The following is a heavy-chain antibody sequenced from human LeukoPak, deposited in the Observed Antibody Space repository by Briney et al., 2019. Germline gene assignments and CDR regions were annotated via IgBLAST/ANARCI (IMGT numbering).Heavy chain of an antibody. D-gene: IGHD3-22*01. Sequence: KSGGSLRLSCAASGFTFSSYSMNWVRQAPGKGLEWVSSISSSSSYIYYADSVKGRFTISRDNAKNSLYLQMNSLRAEDTAVYYCARVLTYYYDSSGHYDAFDIWGQGTMVTVSS. CDR3: ARVLTYYYDSSGHYDAFDI. CDR1: GFTFSSYS. CDR2: ISSSSSYI. J-gene: IGHJ3*02. V-gene: IGHV3-21*01.